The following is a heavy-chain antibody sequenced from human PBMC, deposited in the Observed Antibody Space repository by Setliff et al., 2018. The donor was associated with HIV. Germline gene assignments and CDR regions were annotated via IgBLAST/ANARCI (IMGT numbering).Heavy chain of an antibody. CDR2: ISGSSSYI. V-gene: IGHV3-21*04. CDR3: AKDQGTTVTTWDH. Sequence: GESLKISCAASGFTFSSYSMNWVRQAPGKGLEWVSSISGSSSYIYYADSVKGRFTISRDNSKNTVYLQMNSLRAEDTAVYYCAKDQGTTVTTWDHWGQGTLVTVSS. J-gene: IGHJ4*02. CDR1: GFTFSSYS. D-gene: IGHD4-4*01.